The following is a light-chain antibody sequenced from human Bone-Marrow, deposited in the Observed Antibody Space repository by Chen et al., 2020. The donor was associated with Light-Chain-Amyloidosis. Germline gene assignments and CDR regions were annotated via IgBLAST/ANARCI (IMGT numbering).Light chain of an antibody. CDR3: MQALQTPCA. J-gene: IGKJ1*01. CDR2: WGS. CDR1: QSLLHSNGYNY. V-gene: IGKV2-28*01. Sequence: DIVMTQSPLSLPVSPGEPASISCRSSQSLLHSNGYNYLDWYLQKPGQSPQLLIYWGSNRASGVPNRFSGSGSGTDFTLTISRVEAEDVGVYYCMQALQTPCAFGQGTKVEIK.